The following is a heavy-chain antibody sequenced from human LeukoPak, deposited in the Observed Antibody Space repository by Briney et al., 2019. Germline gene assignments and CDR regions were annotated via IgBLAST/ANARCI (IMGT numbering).Heavy chain of an antibody. D-gene: IGHD1-26*01. J-gene: IGHJ4*02. Sequence: PGESLKISCKGSGYSFTSYWIGWVRQIPGKGLEWMGIIYPGDSDTRYSPSFQGQVTISADKSISTAYLQWSSLKASDTAMYYCARQGRDIVGATTIDYWGQGTLVTVSS. CDR3: ARQGRDIVGATTIDY. CDR1: GYSFTSYW. V-gene: IGHV5-51*01. CDR2: IYPGDSDT.